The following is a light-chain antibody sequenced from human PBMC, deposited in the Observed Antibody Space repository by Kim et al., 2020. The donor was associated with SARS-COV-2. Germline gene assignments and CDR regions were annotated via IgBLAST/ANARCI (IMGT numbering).Light chain of an antibody. J-gene: IGLJ1*01. CDR2: SQT. V-gene: IGLV3-19*01. CDR3: GCRAGNYNNQVYL. CDR1: SLRDYF. Sequence: SSELTQDPAVSVALGQTVRITCQGDSLRDYFANWYQQKPGQAPVLVIFSQTNRPSGIPDRFSGSSSGNTASLTITGTQAEDEAEYICGCRAGNYNNQVYLFGRGTKVTVL.